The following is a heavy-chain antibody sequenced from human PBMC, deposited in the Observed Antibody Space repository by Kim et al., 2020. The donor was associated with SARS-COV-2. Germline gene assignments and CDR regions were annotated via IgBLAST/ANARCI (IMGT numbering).Heavy chain of an antibody. CDR3: ASLSTGYVLDKFYY. J-gene: IGHJ4*02. V-gene: IGHV3-74*01. Sequence: GGSLRLSCVASGFTFSSYWMHWVRQAPGKGLVWVSRVNSDGSSTSYADSVKGRFTISRDNARNTLYLQMNSLRAEDTAVYYCASLSTGYVLDKFYYLGQGTLFTVSS. CDR2: VNSDGSST. CDR1: GFTFSSYW. D-gene: IGHD3-16*01.